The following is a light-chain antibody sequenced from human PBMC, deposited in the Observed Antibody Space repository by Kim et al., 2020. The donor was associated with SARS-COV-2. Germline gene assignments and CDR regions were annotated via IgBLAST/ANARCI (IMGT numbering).Light chain of an antibody. Sequence: SYELTQPPSVSVAPGKTARLTCGGNNIGSKSVHWYQQKPGQAPVLVIYYDSDRPSGIPERFSGSNSGNTATLTISRVEAGDEADYYCQVWDSSSDHWVLGGGTQLTV. CDR3: QVWDSSSDHWV. CDR1: NIGSKS. J-gene: IGLJ3*02. CDR2: YDS. V-gene: IGLV3-21*04.